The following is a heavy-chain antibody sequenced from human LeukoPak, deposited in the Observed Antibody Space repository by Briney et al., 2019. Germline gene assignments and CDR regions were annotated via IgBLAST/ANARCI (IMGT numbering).Heavy chain of an antibody. CDR1: GFTFSSYS. J-gene: IGHJ4*02. Sequence: GGSLRLSCAASGFTFSSYSMNWVRQAPGKGLEWVSSISSSSSYIYYADSVKGRFSISRDNAKNTLYLQMGSLTAEDTAVYYCASRNFGSSPFDYWGQGTMVTVSS. CDR2: ISSSSSYI. V-gene: IGHV3-21*01. CDR3: ASRNFGSSPFDY. D-gene: IGHD3-10*01.